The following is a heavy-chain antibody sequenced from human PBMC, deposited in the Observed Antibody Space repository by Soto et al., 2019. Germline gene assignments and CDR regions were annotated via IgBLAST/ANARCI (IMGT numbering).Heavy chain of an antibody. CDR2: ISATGGST. Sequence: GGSLRLSCAASGFTFNNYAMNWVRQAPGKGLEWVATISATGGSTYYADSVKGRFTISRDNSKNTLYLQMNSLRAEDTAVYYCAKDLLLEWLTFDYWGQGTLVTVSS. V-gene: IGHV3-23*01. D-gene: IGHD3-3*01. CDR3: AKDLLLEWLTFDY. J-gene: IGHJ4*02. CDR1: GFTFNNYA.